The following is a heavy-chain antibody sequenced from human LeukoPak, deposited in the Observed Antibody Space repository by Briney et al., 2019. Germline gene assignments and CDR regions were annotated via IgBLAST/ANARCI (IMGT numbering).Heavy chain of an antibody. J-gene: IGHJ4*02. CDR3: AGDSIAAAGFDY. CDR2: ISSSGSTI. D-gene: IGHD6-13*01. Sequence: PGGSLRLSCAASGFTFSSYEMNWVRQAPGKGLEWVSYISSSGSTIYYADSAKGRFTISRDNAKNSLYLQMNSLRAEDTVVYYCAGDSIAAAGFDYWGQGTLVTVSS. CDR1: GFTFSSYE. V-gene: IGHV3-48*03.